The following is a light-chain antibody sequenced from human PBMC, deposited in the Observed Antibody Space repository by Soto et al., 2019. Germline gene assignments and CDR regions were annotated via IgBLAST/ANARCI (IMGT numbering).Light chain of an antibody. J-gene: IGKJ5*01. CDR3: QQSYSTLLSG. CDR1: QSISSY. Sequence: DIQMTQSPSSLSASVGDRVTITCRASQSISSYLNWYQQKPGKAPKLLIYAASSLQSGVPSRFSGSGSGTDFTLTISSLQPEDFATYYCQQSYSTLLSGFGQGTRLESK. V-gene: IGKV1-39*01. CDR2: AAS.